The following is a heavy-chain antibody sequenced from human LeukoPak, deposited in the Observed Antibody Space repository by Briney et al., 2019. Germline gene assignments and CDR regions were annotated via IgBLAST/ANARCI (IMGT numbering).Heavy chain of an antibody. V-gene: IGHV3-9*01. D-gene: IGHD2-2*01. Sequence: GGSLRLSCAASGFTFDDYAMHWVRQAPGKGLEWVSGVSWNSVSLDYADSVKGRFTISRDNAKNSLYLQMNSLRAEDTALYYCAKGTVVVPAAMFDYWGQGTLVTVSS. CDR3: AKGTVVVPAAMFDY. CDR2: VSWNSVSL. J-gene: IGHJ4*02. CDR1: GFTFDDYA.